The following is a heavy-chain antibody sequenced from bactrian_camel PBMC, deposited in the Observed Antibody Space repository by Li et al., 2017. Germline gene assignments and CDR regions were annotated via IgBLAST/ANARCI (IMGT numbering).Heavy chain of an antibody. V-gene: IGHV3S63*01. D-gene: IGHD2*01. CDR1: RDTYNC. CDR3: RLARGRSTGGKWCGGYRYNE. Sequence: HVQLVESGGGSVEAGGSLSLSCATSRDTYNCIAWFRQASGKEREGIATIHTLNNRTYYVDSVKGRFAISRDGDKNTLYLQMNSLKPEDTAMYYCRLARGRSTGGKWCGGYRYNEWGQGTQVTVS. J-gene: IGHJ4*01. CDR2: IHTLNNRT.